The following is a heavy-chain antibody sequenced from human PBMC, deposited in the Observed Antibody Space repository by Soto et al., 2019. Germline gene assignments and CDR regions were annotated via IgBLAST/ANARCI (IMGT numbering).Heavy chain of an antibody. D-gene: IGHD3-16*02. CDR2: ISSSSSYI. V-gene: IGHV3-21*01. CDR3: ARDRESELSLNHDAFDI. J-gene: IGHJ3*02. Sequence: WGSLRLSCAASGFTFSSYSMNWVRQAPGKGLEWVSSISSSSSYIYYADSVKGRFTISRDNAKNSLYLQMNSLRAEDTAVYYCARDRESELSLNHDAFDIWGQGTMVTVSS. CDR1: GFTFSSYS.